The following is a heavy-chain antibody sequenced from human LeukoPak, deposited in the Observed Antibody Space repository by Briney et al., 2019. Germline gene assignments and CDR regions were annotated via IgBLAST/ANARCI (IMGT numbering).Heavy chain of an antibody. J-gene: IGHJ6*02. CDR2: TVSEIDGGTT. CDR3: TTDEDWNYARKDV. D-gene: IGHD1-7*01. CDR1: GFTFSSYS. V-gene: IGHV3-15*04. Sequence: GGSLRLSCAASGFTFSSYSMNWVRQAPGKGLEWVGQTVSEIDGGTTDYATPVKGRFTISRDDSKSTLYLQMNSLKIEDTAVYYCTTDEDWNYARKDVWGQGATVIVSS.